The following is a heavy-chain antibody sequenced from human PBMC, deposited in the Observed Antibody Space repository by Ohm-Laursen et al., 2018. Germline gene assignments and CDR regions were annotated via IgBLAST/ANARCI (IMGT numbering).Heavy chain of an antibody. CDR2: ISSSGSTI. CDR3: ARHGRWCFDS. CDR1: GFTFSSYW. V-gene: IGHV3-48*04. Sequence: GSLRLSCTASGFTFSSYWMSWVRQAPGKGLEWVSYISSSGSTIYHADSVKGRFTISRDNAKNSLYLQMNSLRAEDTAVYYCARHGRWCFDSWGQGTLVTVSS. J-gene: IGHJ4*02. D-gene: IGHD2-8*02.